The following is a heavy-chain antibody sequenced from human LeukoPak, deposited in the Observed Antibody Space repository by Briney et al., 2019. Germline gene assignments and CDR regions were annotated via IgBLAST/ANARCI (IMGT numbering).Heavy chain of an antibody. CDR1: GGSISSYS. J-gene: IGHJ4*02. Sequence: SETLSLTCSVSGGSISSYSWSWIRQPPGKGLEWIGEINHSGSTNYNPSLKSRVTISVDTSKNQFSLKLSSVTAADTAVYYCARVLRGYFDYWGQGTLVTVSS. CDR2: INHSGST. CDR3: ARVLRGYFDY. D-gene: IGHD2-15*01. V-gene: IGHV4-34*01.